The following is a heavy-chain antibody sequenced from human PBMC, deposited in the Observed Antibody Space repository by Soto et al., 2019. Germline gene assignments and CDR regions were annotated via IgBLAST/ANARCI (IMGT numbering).Heavy chain of an antibody. V-gene: IGHV3-23*01. D-gene: IGHD3-9*01. J-gene: IGHJ4*02. Sequence: EVQLLESGGGLVQPGGSLRLSCAASGFTFSSYAMSWVRQAPGKGLEWVSAISGSGGRTYYADSAKGRFTISRDNSKNALYLPMNSLRAEDTAVYYCANDLSYFDYWGQGTLVTVSS. CDR3: ANDLSYFDY. CDR1: GFTFSSYA. CDR2: ISGSGGRT.